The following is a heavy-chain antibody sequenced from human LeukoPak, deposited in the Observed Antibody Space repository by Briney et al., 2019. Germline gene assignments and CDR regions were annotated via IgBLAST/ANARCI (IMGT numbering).Heavy chain of an antibody. Sequence: ASVKVSCKVSGYTLTELSMHWVRQAQGKGLEWMGGFDPEDGETIYAQKFQGRVTMTEDTSTDTAYMELSSLRSEDTAVYYCATASPSGSYEGYFDYWGQGTLVTVSS. D-gene: IGHD1-26*01. J-gene: IGHJ4*02. CDR2: FDPEDGET. V-gene: IGHV1-24*01. CDR3: ATASPSGSYEGYFDY. CDR1: GYTLTELS.